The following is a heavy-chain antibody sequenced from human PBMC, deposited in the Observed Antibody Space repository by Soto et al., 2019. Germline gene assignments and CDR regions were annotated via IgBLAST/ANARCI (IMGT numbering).Heavy chain of an antibody. CDR1: GYTLTELS. J-gene: IGHJ6*02. D-gene: IGHD2-2*01. V-gene: IGHV1-24*01. Sequence: ASVKVSCKVSGYTLTELSMHWVRQAPGKGLEWMGGFDPEDGETIYAQKFQGRVTMTEDTSTDTAYMELSSLRSEDTAVYYCATLGYCSSTSCYYYYGMDVWGQGTTVTVS. CDR2: FDPEDGET. CDR3: ATLGYCSSTSCYYYYGMDV.